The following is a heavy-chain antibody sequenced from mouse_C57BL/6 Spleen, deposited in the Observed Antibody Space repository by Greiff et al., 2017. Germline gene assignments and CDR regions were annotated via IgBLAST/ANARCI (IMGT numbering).Heavy chain of an antibody. CDR1: GYTFTSCW. Sequence: QVQLQQPGTELVKPGASVKLSCKASGYTFTSCWMHWVKQRPGQGLEWIGNINPSNGGTNYNEKFKSKATLTVDKSSSTAYMQLSSLTSEDSAVYYCARSGTAQATWFAYWGQGTLVTVSA. D-gene: IGHD3-2*02. J-gene: IGHJ3*01. CDR3: ARSGTAQATWFAY. CDR2: INPSNGGT. V-gene: IGHV1-53*01.